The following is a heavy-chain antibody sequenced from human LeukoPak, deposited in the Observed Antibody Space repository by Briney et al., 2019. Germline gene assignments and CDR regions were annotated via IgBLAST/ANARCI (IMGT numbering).Heavy chain of an antibody. Sequence: ASVKVSCKASGYTFTSYGISWVRQAPGQGLEWMGWISAYNGNTNYAQKLQGRVTMTTDTSTSTAYMELRSLGSDDTAVYYCARGYCSSTSCYPFDYWGQGTLVTVSS. CDR2: ISAYNGNT. D-gene: IGHD2-2*01. CDR3: ARGYCSSTSCYPFDY. V-gene: IGHV1-18*01. CDR1: GYTFTSYG. J-gene: IGHJ4*02.